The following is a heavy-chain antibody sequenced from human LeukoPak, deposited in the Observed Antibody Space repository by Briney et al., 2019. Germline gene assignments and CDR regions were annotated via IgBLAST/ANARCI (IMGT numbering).Heavy chain of an antibody. CDR3: AKSRSGSSNWALRIFDN. CDR1: GFTLSRDS. CDR2: ISPGGGTT. D-gene: IGHD3-10*01. Sequence: GGSLRLSCAASGFTLSRDSMNWVRQAPGRGLEWVSSISPGGGTTYYADSVKGRFTISGDNSKNTLYVQMNSLRAEDTAIYYCAKSRSGSSNWALRIFDNWGQGTMVSVSS. V-gene: IGHV3-23*01. J-gene: IGHJ4*02.